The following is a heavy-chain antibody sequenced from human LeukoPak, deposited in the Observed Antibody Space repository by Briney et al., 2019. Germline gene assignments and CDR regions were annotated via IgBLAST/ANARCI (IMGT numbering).Heavy chain of an antibody. CDR2: ISYDGSNK. D-gene: IGHD6-13*01. Sequence: GGSLRLSCAASGFTFSSYGMHWVRQAPGKGLEWAAVISYDGSNKYYPDSVKGRFTISRDNSKNTLYLQMNSLRAEDTAVYYCAKPGSAKYSSSWMGGYYFDYWGQGTLVTVSS. CDR3: AKPGSAKYSSSWMGGYYFDY. CDR1: GFTFSSYG. J-gene: IGHJ4*02. V-gene: IGHV3-30*18.